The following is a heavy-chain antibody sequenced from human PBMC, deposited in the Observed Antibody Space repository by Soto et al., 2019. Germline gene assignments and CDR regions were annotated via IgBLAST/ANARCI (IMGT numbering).Heavy chain of an antibody. J-gene: IGHJ6*02. V-gene: IGHV2-5*02. D-gene: IGHD2-15*01. CDR2: IYWDGDE. CDR1: EITVSISGVG. Sequence: GPTLENPTGTLTLTCTSSEITVSISGVGVARIRQPPGKALEWLALIYWDGDERYSPFLQSRVTITKDTSKNQVVLTMTNMDPVDTATYYCAHKGGRGAGMDVWG. CDR3: AHKGGRGAGMDV.